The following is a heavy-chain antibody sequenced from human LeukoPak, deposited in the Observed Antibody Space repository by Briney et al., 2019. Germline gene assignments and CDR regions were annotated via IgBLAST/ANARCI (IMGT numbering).Heavy chain of an antibody. CDR3: ARNRGLDY. J-gene: IGHJ4*02. CDR2: IKQDGREK. V-gene: IGHV3-7*05. D-gene: IGHD2/OR15-2a*01. Sequence: GGSLRLSCAASGFTDSNFWMNWLRQAPGKGLEWVANIKQDGREKYYVDSVAGRFTISRDSAKNSVYLQMNSLRADDTAVYYCARNRGLDYWGQGTLVTVSS. CDR1: GFTDSNFW.